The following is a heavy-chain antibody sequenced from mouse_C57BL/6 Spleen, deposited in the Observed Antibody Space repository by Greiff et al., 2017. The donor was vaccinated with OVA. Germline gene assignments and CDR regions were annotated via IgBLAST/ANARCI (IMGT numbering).Heavy chain of an antibody. J-gene: IGHJ4*01. Sequence: QVQLQQPGAELVRPGTSVKLSCKASGYTFTSYWMHWVKQRPGQGLEWIGVIDPSDSYPNYNQKFKGKATLTVDTSSSTAYMQLSSLTSEDSAVYYCARRNGNYEAMDYWGQGTSVTVSS. CDR2: IDPSDSYP. V-gene: IGHV1-59*01. D-gene: IGHD2-1*01. CDR3: ARRNGNYEAMDY. CDR1: GYTFTSYW.